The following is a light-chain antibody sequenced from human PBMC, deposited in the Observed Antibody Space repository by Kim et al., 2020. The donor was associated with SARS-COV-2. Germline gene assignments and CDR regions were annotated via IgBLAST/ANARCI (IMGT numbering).Light chain of an antibody. Sequence: VALGQTVRITCQGDSLRSYYATWYQQKPGQAPIVVIYGKNNRPSGIPDRFSGSSSGNTASLTITGAQAGDEADYYCNSRDSNDNVVFGGGTKLTVL. J-gene: IGLJ2*01. CDR2: GKN. CDR1: SLRSYY. V-gene: IGLV3-19*01. CDR3: NSRDSNDNVV.